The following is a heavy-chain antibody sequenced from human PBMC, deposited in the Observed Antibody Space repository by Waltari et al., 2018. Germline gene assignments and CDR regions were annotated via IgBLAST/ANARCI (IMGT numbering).Heavy chain of an antibody. CDR2: ISENGDYI. D-gene: IGHD3-10*01. CDR1: GLRFSSHA. Sequence: EVQLVESGGGWVQPGGSLRLSCAASGLRFSSHAMSWVREATGDVLEWVSAISENGDYIYYTDSVRSLFIISRDNSKNTLYLQMSSLRAEDTAVYYCAKELAYGADYWGQGTLVTVSS. V-gene: IGHV3-23*04. J-gene: IGHJ4*02. CDR3: AKELAYGADY.